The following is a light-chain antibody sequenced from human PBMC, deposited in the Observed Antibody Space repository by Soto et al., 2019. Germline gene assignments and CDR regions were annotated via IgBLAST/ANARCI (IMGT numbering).Light chain of an antibody. CDR1: QSISDS. Sequence: DIQMTQSPSTLSASVGDRVTITCRASQSISDSLAWYQQKPGKAPKLLIYEASSLKSGVPSRFSGSRSGTEYTLTISILQPDDFATYDCQQYNGYWTFGQGTKVEIK. V-gene: IGKV1-5*03. J-gene: IGKJ1*01. CDR2: EAS. CDR3: QQYNGYWT.